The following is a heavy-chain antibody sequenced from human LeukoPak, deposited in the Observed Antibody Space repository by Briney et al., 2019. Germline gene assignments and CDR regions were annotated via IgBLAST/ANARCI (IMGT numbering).Heavy chain of an antibody. CDR3: AKGGPRSSSPLDY. J-gene: IGHJ4*02. D-gene: IGHD6-13*01. Sequence: GGSLRLSCAASGFTFSTYAMHWVRQAPGKGLEWVAFIRYDGSNKYYADSVKGRFTISRDNSKNTLYLQMNSLRAEDTAVYYCAKGGPRSSSPLDYWGQGTLVTVSS. CDR1: GFTFSTYA. V-gene: IGHV3-30*02. CDR2: IRYDGSNK.